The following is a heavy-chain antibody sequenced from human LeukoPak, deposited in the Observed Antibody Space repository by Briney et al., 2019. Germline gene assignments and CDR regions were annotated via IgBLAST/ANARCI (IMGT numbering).Heavy chain of an antibody. D-gene: IGHD6-13*01. Sequence: PSKTLSLTCTVSGGSISSYYWSWIRQPPGKGLEWIGYIYYSGSTNYNPSLKSRVTISVDTSKNQFSLKLSSVTAADTAVYYCASAGGIAAAGTQNWFDPWGQGTLVTVSS. CDR3: ASAGGIAAAGTQNWFDP. V-gene: IGHV4-59*12. J-gene: IGHJ5*02. CDR1: GGSISSYY. CDR2: IYYSGST.